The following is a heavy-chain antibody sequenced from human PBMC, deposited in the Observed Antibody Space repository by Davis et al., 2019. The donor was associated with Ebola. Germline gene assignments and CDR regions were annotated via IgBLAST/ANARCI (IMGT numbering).Heavy chain of an antibody. CDR1: GFSFSGHT. Sequence: GESLKISCAASGFSFSGHTMNWVRQAPGKGLEWVAVISFDGSNKYYADSVKGRFSLSRDISKNIVYLQMNGLGPDDTAMYYCSRVWGWAGFDHWGQGNLVIVTS. CDR3: SRVWGWAGFDH. J-gene: IGHJ4*02. D-gene: IGHD7-27*01. CDR2: ISFDGSNK. V-gene: IGHV3-30-3*01.